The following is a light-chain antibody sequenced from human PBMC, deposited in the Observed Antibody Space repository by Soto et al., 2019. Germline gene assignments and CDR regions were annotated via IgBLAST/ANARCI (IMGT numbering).Light chain of an antibody. Sequence: EIVLTQSPATLSLSPGERATLSCRASQSVGSYFAWYQQKPGQTPRLLIYDTSNRATGIPARFSGSGSGTDFALTISSLEPEDFAVYHCQQYGSLSWTFGQGTKV. J-gene: IGKJ1*01. V-gene: IGKV3-11*01. CDR3: QQYGSLSWT. CDR2: DTS. CDR1: QSVGSY.